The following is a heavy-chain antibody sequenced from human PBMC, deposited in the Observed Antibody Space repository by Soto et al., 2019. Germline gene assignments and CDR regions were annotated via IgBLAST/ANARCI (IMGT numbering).Heavy chain of an antibody. CDR2: INPSGGST. CDR3: SRAVSNARYYYYGMDV. V-gene: IGHV1-46*01. D-gene: IGHD7-27*01. J-gene: IGHJ6*02. CDR1: GYTFTSYY. Sequence: ASVKVSCKASGYTFTSYYMHWVRQAPGQGLEWMGIINPSGGSTSYAQKFQGRVTMTRDTSTSTVYMELSSLRSEDTAVYYCSRAVSNARYYYYGMDVWGQGTTVTVSS.